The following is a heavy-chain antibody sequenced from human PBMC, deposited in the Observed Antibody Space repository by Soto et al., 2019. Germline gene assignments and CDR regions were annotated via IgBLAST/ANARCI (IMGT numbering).Heavy chain of an antibody. CDR2: ISGSGGST. D-gene: IGHD2-8*01. CDR1: GFTFSSYA. J-gene: IGHJ4*02. V-gene: IGHV3-23*01. CDR3: AKFYCTNGVCYTEYYFDY. Sequence: GGSLILSCAASGFTFSSYAMSWVRQAPGKGLEWVSAISGSGGSTYYADSVKGRFTISRDNSKNTLYLQMNSLRAEDTAVYYCAKFYCTNGVCYTEYYFDYWGQGTLVTVS.